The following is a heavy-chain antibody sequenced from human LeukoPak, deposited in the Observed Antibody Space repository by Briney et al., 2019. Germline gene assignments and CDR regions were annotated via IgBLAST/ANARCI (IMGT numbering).Heavy chain of an antibody. J-gene: IGHJ4*02. CDR1: GFDFSTCS. CDR3: AGVGRSGWTVDY. CDR2: ISSSSSNI. D-gene: IGHD6-19*01. Sequence: GGSLRLSCAASGFDFSTCSIDWVRQAPGKGLEWVSYISSSSSNIYHADSVKGRFTISRDNAKNSLHLQMNSLRAEDTAVYYCAGVGRSGWTVDYWGQGTLVTVSS. V-gene: IGHV3-48*04.